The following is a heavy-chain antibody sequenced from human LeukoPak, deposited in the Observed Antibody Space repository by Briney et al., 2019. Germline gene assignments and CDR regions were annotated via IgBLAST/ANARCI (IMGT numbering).Heavy chain of an antibody. J-gene: IGHJ5*02. CDR3: ARRYGSGSYQTFDP. V-gene: IGHV1-8*01. Sequence: ASVKVSCKASGYTFTSYDINWVRQATGQGLEWMGWMNPNSGNTGYAQKFQGRVIMTRNTSISTAYMELSSLRSEDTAVYYCARRYGSGSYQTFDPWGQGTLVTVSS. D-gene: IGHD3-10*01. CDR2: MNPNSGNT. CDR1: GYTFTSYD.